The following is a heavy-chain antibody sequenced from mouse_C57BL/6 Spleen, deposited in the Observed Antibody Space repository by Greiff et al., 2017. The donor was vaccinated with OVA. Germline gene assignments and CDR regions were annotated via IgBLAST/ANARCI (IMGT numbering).Heavy chain of an antibody. J-gene: IGHJ4*01. CDR2: ISYDGSN. D-gene: IGHD3-1*01. CDR3: ARDSGQGAMDY. Sequence: EVKLQESGPGLVKPSQSLSLTCSVTGYSITSGYYWNWIRQFPGNKLEWMGYISYDGSNNYNPSLKNRISITRDTSKNQFFLKLNSVTTEDTATYYCARDSGQGAMDYWGQGTSVTVSS. V-gene: IGHV3-6*01. CDR1: GYSITSGYY.